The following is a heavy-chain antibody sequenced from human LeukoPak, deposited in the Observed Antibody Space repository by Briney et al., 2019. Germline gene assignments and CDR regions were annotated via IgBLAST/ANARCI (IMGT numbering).Heavy chain of an antibody. CDR3: ARDRCRGGSCVFDY. J-gene: IGHJ4*02. Sequence: ASVKVSCKASGYTFTSYGINWVRQAPGQGPEWMEWISADNGNTNYAQKLQGRVTMTTDTSTSTAYMELRSLRSDDTAVYYCARDRCRGGSCVFDYWGQGTLVTVSS. D-gene: IGHD2-15*01. V-gene: IGHV1-18*01. CDR2: ISADNGNT. CDR1: GYTFTSYG.